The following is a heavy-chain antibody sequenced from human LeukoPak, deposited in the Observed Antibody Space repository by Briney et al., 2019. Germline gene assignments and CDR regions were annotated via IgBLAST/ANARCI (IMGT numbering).Heavy chain of an antibody. CDR2: ISIYNGNT. J-gene: IGHJ5*02. V-gene: IGHV1-18*01. CDR1: GYSFNNYG. D-gene: IGHD3-3*01. CDR3: ARITYDFWSGYYMPDDP. Sequence: GASVKVSCKGSGYSFNNYGISWVRQAPGQGLEWMGWISIYNGNTDYAQKLRGRVTMTTDTSTSTAYMELRSLRSDDTAVYYCARITYDFWSGYYMPDDPWGQGTLVTVSS.